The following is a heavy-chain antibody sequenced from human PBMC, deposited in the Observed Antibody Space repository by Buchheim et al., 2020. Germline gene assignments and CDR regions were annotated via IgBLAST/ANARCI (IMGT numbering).Heavy chain of an antibody. CDR2: ISYDGSNK. V-gene: IGHV3-30*18. CDR3: AKDDYDSNGMDV. Sequence: QVQLVESGGGVVQPGRSLRLSCAASGFTFSSYGMHWVRQAPGKGLEWVAVISYDGSNKYYADSVKGRFTISRANSKNTLDLQMNSLRAEDTAVYYCAKDDYDSNGMDVWGQGTT. D-gene: IGHD5-12*01. J-gene: IGHJ6*02. CDR1: GFTFSSYG.